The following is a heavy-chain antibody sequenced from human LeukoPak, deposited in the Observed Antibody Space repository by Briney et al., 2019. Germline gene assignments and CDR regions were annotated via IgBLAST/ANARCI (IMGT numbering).Heavy chain of an antibody. D-gene: IGHD1-7*01. CDR2: IRYDGSNK. Sequence: GGSLRLSCAASGFTFSDSAMHWVRQAPGKGLEWVAFIRYDGSNKYYADSVKGRFTISRDNSKNTLYLQMNSLRAEDTAVYYCAKEANYVAGYFDYWGQGTLVTVSS. V-gene: IGHV3-30*02. J-gene: IGHJ4*02. CDR3: AKEANYVAGYFDY. CDR1: GFTFSDSA.